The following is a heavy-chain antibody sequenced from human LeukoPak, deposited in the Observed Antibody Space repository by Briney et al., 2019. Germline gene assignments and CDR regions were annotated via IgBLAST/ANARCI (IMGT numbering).Heavy chain of an antibody. J-gene: IGHJ4*02. V-gene: IGHV4-34*01. CDR1: GGSFSGYY. Sequence: SETLSLTCAVYGGSFSGYYWSWIRQPPGRGLEWIGEINHSGSANYNPSLKSRVTISVDTSKNQFSLKLSSVTAADTAVYYCARGSPDDDILTGYPLGFDYWGQGTLVTVSS. CDR2: INHSGSA. D-gene: IGHD3-9*01. CDR3: ARGSPDDDILTGYPLGFDY.